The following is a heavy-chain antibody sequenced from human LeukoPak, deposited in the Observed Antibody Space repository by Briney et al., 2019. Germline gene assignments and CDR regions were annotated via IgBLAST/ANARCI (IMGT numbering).Heavy chain of an antibody. CDR1: GFTFDDYG. D-gene: IGHD6-19*01. CDR3: ARETPDSSGWD. V-gene: IGHV3-7*01. J-gene: IGHJ4*02. Sequence: PGGSLRLSCAASGFTFDDYGMSWVRQAPGKGLEWVANIKQDGSRKYYVDSVKGRFTISRDNAKNSLYLQMTSLRAEDTAVYYCARETPDSSGWDWGQGTLVTVSS. CDR2: IKQDGSRK.